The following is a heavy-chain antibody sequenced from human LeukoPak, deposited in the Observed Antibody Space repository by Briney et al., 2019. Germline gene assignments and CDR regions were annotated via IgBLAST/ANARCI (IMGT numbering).Heavy chain of an antibody. D-gene: IGHD3-16*01. CDR2: INPNSGGT. J-gene: IGHJ3*01. Sequence: EASVKVSCKASGYTFTGYYMHWVGQAPGQGLEWMGWINPNSGGTNYAQKFQGRVTMTRDTPTSTAYMELSRLRSDDTAVYYCARFMITFGGVIDPWGQGTMLTVSS. CDR3: ARFMITFGGVIDP. CDR1: GYTFTGYY. V-gene: IGHV1-2*02.